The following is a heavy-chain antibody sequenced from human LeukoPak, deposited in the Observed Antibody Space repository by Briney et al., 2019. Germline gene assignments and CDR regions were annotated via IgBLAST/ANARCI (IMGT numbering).Heavy chain of an antibody. CDR2: IRYDGSNK. J-gene: IGHJ4*02. D-gene: IGHD3-3*01. V-gene: IGHV3-33*01. CDR3: ARDPRITIFGVVITGDSFDY. Sequence: GGSLRLSCAASGFTFSSYGMHWVRQAPGKGLEWVAVIRYDGSNKYYADSVKGRFTISRDNSKNTLYLQMNSLRAEDTAVYYCARDPRITIFGVVITGDSFDYWGQGTLVTVSS. CDR1: GFTFSSYG.